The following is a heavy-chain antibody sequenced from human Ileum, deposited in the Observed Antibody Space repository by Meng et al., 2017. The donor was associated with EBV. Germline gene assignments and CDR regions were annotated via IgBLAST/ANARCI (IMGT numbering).Heavy chain of an antibody. V-gene: IGHV1-18*01. D-gene: IGHD1-26*01. CDR3: ARVEVGITSGDY. CDR2: ISAYNGDT. J-gene: IGHJ4*02. CDR1: GYTFTNYG. Sequence: QAPLVQSGGEAKKPAASVKVFCKASGYTFTNYGITWVRQAPGQGLEWMGWISAYNGDTNYAQTLQGRVTMTTDTSTSTAYMELRSLRSDDTAVYYCARVEVGITSGDYWGQGTLVTVSS.